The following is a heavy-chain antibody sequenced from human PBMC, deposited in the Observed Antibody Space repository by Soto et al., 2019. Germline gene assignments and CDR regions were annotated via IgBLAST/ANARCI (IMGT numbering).Heavy chain of an antibody. Sequence: GESLKISCKASGYTFTSYGISWVRQAPGQGLEWMGWISAYNGNTNYAQKLQGRVTMTTDTSTSTAYMELRSLRSDDTAVYYCARSDPEYCGGDCYAFDIWGQGTMVTVSS. D-gene: IGHD2-21*01. V-gene: IGHV1-18*01. J-gene: IGHJ3*02. CDR3: ARSDPEYCGGDCYAFDI. CDR1: GYTFTSYG. CDR2: ISAYNGNT.